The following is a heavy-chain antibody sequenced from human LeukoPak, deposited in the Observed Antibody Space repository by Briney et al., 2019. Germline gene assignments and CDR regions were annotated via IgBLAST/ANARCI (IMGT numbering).Heavy chain of an antibody. CDR1: GYTFNSYG. Sequence: ASVKVSCKTSGYTFNSYGISWVRQAPGQGLEWMGWISAYNGNTNYAQTFQGRLTMTTDTSTSTAYMEMRSLRSDDTAVYYCARAEPLVATIFDYWGQGTLVTVSS. CDR2: ISAYNGNT. CDR3: ARAEPLVATIFDY. J-gene: IGHJ4*02. D-gene: IGHD5-12*01. V-gene: IGHV1-18*01.